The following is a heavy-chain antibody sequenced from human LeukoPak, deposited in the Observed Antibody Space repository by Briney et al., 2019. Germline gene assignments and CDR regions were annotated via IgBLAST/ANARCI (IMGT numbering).Heavy chain of an antibody. CDR3: ARVGRGHDFWSGFGTYYMDV. CDR1: GDSISSYY. V-gene: IGHV4-4*07. J-gene: IGHJ6*03. Sequence: SETLSLTCTVSGDSISSYYWSWIRQPAGKGLEWIGRIYTSGSTNYNPSLRSRVTMSVDTSKNQFSLKLSSVTAADTAVYYCARVGRGHDFWSGFGTYYMDVWGKGTTVTVSS. D-gene: IGHD3-3*01. CDR2: IYTSGST.